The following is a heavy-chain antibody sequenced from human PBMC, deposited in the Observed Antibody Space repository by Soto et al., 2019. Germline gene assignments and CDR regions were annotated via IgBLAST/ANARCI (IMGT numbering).Heavy chain of an antibody. J-gene: IGHJ4*02. CDR1: GGSISGYY. CDR2: AYFTGVA. D-gene: IGHD5-12*01. CDR3: ARDLDGGYDS. Sequence: KTSETLSLTCTVSGGSISGYYWSWIRQPPGKGLEWVGYAYFTGVANYNPSLESRVTISVDTSKNQFSLRLTSVTAADTAVYYCARDLDGGYDSWGLGTPVTVSS. V-gene: IGHV4-59*01.